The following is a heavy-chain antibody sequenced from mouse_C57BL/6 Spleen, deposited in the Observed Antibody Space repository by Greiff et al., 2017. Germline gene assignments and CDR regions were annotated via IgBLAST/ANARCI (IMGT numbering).Heavy chain of an antibody. CDR2: IDPSDSET. J-gene: IGHJ1*03. Sequence: QVQLQQPGAELVRPGSSVKLSCKASGYTFTRSWMHWVKQRPIQGLEWIGNIDPSDSETHYNQKFKDKATLTVDKSSSTAYMQLSSLTSEDSAVYYCARKGTGTGYFDVWGTGTTVTVSS. D-gene: IGHD3-1*01. V-gene: IGHV1-52*01. CDR1: GYTFTRSW. CDR3: ARKGTGTGYFDV.